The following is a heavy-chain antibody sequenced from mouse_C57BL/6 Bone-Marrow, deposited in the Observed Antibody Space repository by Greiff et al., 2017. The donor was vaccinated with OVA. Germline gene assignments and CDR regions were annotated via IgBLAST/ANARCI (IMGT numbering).Heavy chain of an antibody. CDR3: TRGYYFDD. CDR1: GYTFTSYT. Sequence: VQLQQSGAELARPGASVKMSCKASGYTFTSYTLHWVKQRPGQGLEWIGYIDPTNDYTNYNQKFKGKATLTADKSSSTAYMPLSILTSEDSAVYYCTRGYYFDDWGQGTTLTVSS. V-gene: IGHV1-4*01. J-gene: IGHJ2*01. CDR2: IDPTNDYT.